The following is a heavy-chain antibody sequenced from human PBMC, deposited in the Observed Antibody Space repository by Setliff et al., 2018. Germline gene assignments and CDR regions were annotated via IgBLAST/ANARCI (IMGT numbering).Heavy chain of an antibody. CDR3: ARAPRLEWILPTFDY. V-gene: IGHV1-2*02. CDR1: GYTFGAHY. D-gene: IGHD3-3*01. Sequence: ASVKVSCKASGYTFGAHYIHWVRQAPGQGFEWMGWINPNSGDTNYAQNFQGRVTMTTDTSTSTAYMELRSLRYDDTAVYYCARAPRLEWILPTFDYWGQGTPVTVSS. CDR2: INPNSGDT. J-gene: IGHJ4*02.